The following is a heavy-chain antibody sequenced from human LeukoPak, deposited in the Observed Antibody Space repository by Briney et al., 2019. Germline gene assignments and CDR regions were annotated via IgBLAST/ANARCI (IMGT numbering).Heavy chain of an antibody. V-gene: IGHV7-4-1*02. J-gene: IGHJ3*02. D-gene: IGHD5/OR15-5a*01. CDR2: NNTNTGNP. CDR1: GYMFTSYA. Sequence: EASVKVSCKASGYMFTSYAMNWVRQAPGQGLELMGWNNTNTGNPTYAQGFTGRFVFSLDTSVSTAYLQISSLKAEDTAVYYCARDLRGDAFDIWGQGTMVTVSS. CDR3: ARDLRGDAFDI.